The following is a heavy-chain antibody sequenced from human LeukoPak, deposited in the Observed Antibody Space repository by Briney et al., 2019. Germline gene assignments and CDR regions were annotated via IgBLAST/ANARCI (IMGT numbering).Heavy chain of an antibody. Sequence: GASVKVSCKASGYTFTSYGVSWVRQAPGQGLEWMGWISAYNGNTNYAQKLQGRVTMTTDTSTSTAYMELRSLTSDDTAVYYCARQVTRGWYGKDFDYWGQGTLVTVSS. J-gene: IGHJ4*02. V-gene: IGHV1-18*01. CDR2: ISAYNGNT. CDR3: ARQVTRGWYGKDFDY. CDR1: GYTFTSYG. D-gene: IGHD6-19*01.